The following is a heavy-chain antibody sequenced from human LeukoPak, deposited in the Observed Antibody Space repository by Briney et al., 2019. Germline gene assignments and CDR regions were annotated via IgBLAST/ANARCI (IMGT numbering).Heavy chain of an antibody. CDR3: ARDYYYGSGSPPGDTFDI. V-gene: IGHV3-30-3*01. CDR2: ISYDGSNK. Sequence: GRSLRLSCAASGFTFSSYAMHWVRQAPGKGLEWVALISYDGSNKYYADSVKGRFTISRDNSKNTLYLQMNSLRPEDTAVYYCARDYYYGSGSPPGDTFDIWGQGTMVTVSS. D-gene: IGHD3-10*01. CDR1: GFTFSSYA. J-gene: IGHJ3*02.